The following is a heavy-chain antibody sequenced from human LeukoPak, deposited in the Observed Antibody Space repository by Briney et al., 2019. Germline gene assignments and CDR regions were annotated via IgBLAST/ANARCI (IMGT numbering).Heavy chain of an antibody. J-gene: IGHJ6*02. CDR3: ARTSLIIAVAGNYYYYYGMDV. V-gene: IGHV3-11*01. CDR1: GFTFSDYY. Sequence: PGGSLRLSCAASGFTFSDYYMSWIRQAPGKGLEWVSYISSSGSTIYYADSVKGRFTISRGNAKNSLYLQMNSLRAEDTAVYYCARTSLIIAVAGNYYYYYGMDVWGQGTTVTVSS. CDR2: ISSSGSTI. D-gene: IGHD6-19*01.